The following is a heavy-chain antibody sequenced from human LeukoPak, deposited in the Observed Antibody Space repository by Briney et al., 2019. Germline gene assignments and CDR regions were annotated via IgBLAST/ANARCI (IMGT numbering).Heavy chain of an antibody. J-gene: IGHJ5*02. D-gene: IGHD6-13*01. Sequence: TSETLSLTCVVYGVSFSGYYWSWIRQPPGKGLEWIGEINHSGSTNYNPSLKSRVTISVATSKSQFSLKLSSVTAADTAVYYCARGSRIAATIIQFDPWGQGTLVTVSS. CDR1: GVSFSGYY. V-gene: IGHV4-34*01. CDR3: ARGSRIAATIIQFDP. CDR2: INHSGST.